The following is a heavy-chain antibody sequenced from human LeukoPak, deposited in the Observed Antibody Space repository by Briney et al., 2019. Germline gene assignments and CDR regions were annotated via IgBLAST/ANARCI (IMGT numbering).Heavy chain of an antibody. V-gene: IGHV1-18*04. CDR3: ARVMYYDILTGYSALDH. CDR2: ISAYNGNT. D-gene: IGHD3-9*01. Sequence: ASVKVSCKASGYTFTSYGISWVRQAPGQGLEWMGWISAYNGNTNYAQKLQGRVTMTTDTSTSTAYMELRSLRSDDTAVYYCARVMYYDILTGYSALDHWGQGTLVAVSS. J-gene: IGHJ4*02. CDR1: GYTFTSYG.